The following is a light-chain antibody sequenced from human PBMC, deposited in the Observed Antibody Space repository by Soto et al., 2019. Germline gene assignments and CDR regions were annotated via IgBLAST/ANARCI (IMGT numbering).Light chain of an antibody. J-gene: IGKJ1*01. CDR2: WAS. Sequence: DIVMTQSPDSLAVSLGERATINCKSSQSVLYSSNNKNYLAWYQHKPGQPPKLLIYWASTRGSGVPDRFSGSGSGTDFTLTISSLQAEDVAVYYCQHSDSTPQTLGQGTKVEIK. CDR3: QHSDSTPQT. CDR1: QSVLYSSNNKNY. V-gene: IGKV4-1*01.